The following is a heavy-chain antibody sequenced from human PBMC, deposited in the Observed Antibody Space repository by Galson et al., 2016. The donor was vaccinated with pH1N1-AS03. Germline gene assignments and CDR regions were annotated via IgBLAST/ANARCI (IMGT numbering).Heavy chain of an antibody. CDR1: GLSVAKNY. J-gene: IGHJ4*02. CDR2: IYTGGDT. Sequence: SLRLSCAVSGLSVAKNYMGWVRQAPGKGLEWVSSIYTGGDTFYTDSVRGRSTISRDDSKNTLYLQMNSLRAADTAMYYCARVDSSTYSDGWVPFDYWGQGTLVTVSS. V-gene: IGHV3-53*01. D-gene: IGHD5-24*01. CDR3: ARVDSSTYSDGWVPFDY.